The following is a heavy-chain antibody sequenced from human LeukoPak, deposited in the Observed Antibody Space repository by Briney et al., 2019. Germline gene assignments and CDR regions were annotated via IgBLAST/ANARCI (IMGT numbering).Heavy chain of an antibody. D-gene: IGHD5-24*01. CDR3: ARDAAKDGYKPPDAFDI. CDR1: GFTFSTHL. J-gene: IGHJ3*02. Sequence: PGGSVRLSCAASGFTFSTHLMNWVRQAPGKGLEWVSSISSGDTYIYYADSVKGRFTVSRDNAKNSLYLQMNSLRAEDTAVYYCARDAAKDGYKPPDAFDIWGQGTMVTVSS. CDR2: ISSGDTYI. V-gene: IGHV3-21*01.